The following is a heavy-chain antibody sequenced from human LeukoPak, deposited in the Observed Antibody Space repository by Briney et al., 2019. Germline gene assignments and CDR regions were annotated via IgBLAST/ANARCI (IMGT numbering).Heavy chain of an antibody. V-gene: IGHV4-39*01. CDR2: IYYSGST. J-gene: IGHJ4*02. Sequence: SETLSLTCTVSGGSISSSSYYWGWIRQPPGKGLEWIGSIYYSGSTYYNPSLKSRVTISVDTSKNQFFLKLSSVTAADTAVYYCARRSGDSSGYLLWGQGTLVTVSS. D-gene: IGHD3-22*01. CDR1: GGSISSSSYY. CDR3: ARRSGDSSGYLL.